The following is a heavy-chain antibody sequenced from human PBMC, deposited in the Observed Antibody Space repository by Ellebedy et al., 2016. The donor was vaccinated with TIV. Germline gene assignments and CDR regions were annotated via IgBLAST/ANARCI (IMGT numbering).Heavy chain of an antibody. CDR3: ARDGSEWSRDY. CDR2: IVFSGTAA. CDR1: GFTFGIAG. V-gene: IGHV3-21*01. Sequence: GESLKISXAASGFTFGIAGMTWVRQAPGKGLEWVGTIVFSGTAAYYTDSVKGRFIISRDNAKNSLFLQMNSLRVEDTAVYYCARDGSEWSRDYWGQGTLVTVSS. D-gene: IGHD3-3*01. J-gene: IGHJ4*02.